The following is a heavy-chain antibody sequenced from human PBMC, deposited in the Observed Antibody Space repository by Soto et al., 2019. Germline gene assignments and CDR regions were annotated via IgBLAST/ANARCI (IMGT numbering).Heavy chain of an antibody. CDR3: ARGGAMGVDY. CDR2: IYFDGITT. CDR1: GFTFNTDW. Sequence: GGSLRLSCTASGFTFNTDWMHWVRQAPGKGLVWVSRIYFDGITTNYADSVKGRLTVSRDNAKNTVYLHVNTLRDEDTAVYYCARGGAMGVDYWGQGTLVTSPQ. J-gene: IGHJ4*02. D-gene: IGHD1-26*01. V-gene: IGHV3-74*01.